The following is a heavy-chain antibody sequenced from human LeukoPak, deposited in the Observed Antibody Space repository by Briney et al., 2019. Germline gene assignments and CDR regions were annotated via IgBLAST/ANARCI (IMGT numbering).Heavy chain of an antibody. D-gene: IGHD5-24*01. CDR3: ARDKDGFHVDY. CDR2: IYSSGTH. J-gene: IGHJ4*02. V-gene: IGHV4-4*07. Sequence: SETLSLTCTVSGGSISYYYWSWLRQPAGKGLECIGRIYSSGTHKYNPSLKRRVTMSIDTSKNQFSLMVNSVTAADTAVYYCARDKDGFHVDYWGQGILVTVSS. CDR1: GGSISYYY.